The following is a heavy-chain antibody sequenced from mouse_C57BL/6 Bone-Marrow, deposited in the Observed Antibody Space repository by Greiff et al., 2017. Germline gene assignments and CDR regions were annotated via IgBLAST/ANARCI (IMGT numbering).Heavy chain of an antibody. V-gene: IGHV1-81*01. D-gene: IGHD1-1*01. CDR2: IYPRSGNS. CDR1: GYTFTSYG. CDR3: ARFGDYYGSSHWYFDV. Sequence: QVQLQQSGAELARPGASVKLSCKASGYTFTSYGISWVKQSTGQGLEWIGEIYPRSGNSYYNEKLKGKATLTAEKSSSTAYMELRSRTSEDSAVYFCARFGDYYGSSHWYFDVWGTGTTVTVSS. J-gene: IGHJ1*03.